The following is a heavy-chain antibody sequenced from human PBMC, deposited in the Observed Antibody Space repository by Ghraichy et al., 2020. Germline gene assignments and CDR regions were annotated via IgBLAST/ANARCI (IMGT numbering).Heavy chain of an antibody. Sequence: GGSLRLSCAASGFTFSSYAMSWVRQAPGKGLEWVSAISGSGGSTYYADSVKGRFTISRDNSKNTLYLQMNSLRAEDTAVYYCAKDRSDGGSYYAPFGYWGQGTLVTVSS. V-gene: IGHV3-23*01. CDR3: AKDRSDGGSYYAPFGY. CDR1: GFTFSSYA. D-gene: IGHD1-26*01. J-gene: IGHJ4*02. CDR2: ISGSGGST.